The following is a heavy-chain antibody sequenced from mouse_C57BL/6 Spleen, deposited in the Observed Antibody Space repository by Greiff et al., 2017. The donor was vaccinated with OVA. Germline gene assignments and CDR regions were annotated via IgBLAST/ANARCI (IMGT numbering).Heavy chain of an antibody. D-gene: IGHD2-5*01. CDR1: GYTFTSYW. CDR3: ASYYSNHYYAMDY. J-gene: IGHJ4*01. Sequence: VQLQQPGAELVKPGASVKMSCKASGYTFTSYWITWVKQRPGQGLEWIGDIYPGSGSTNYNEKFKSKATLTVDTSSSTAYMQLSSLTSEDSAVDYCASYYSNHYYAMDYWGQGTSVTVSS. CDR2: IYPGSGST. V-gene: IGHV1-55*01.